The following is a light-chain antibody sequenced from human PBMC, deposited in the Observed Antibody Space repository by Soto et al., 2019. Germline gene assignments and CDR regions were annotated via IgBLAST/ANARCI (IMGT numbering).Light chain of an antibody. CDR2: GNS. J-gene: IGLJ2*01. V-gene: IGLV1-40*01. CDR3: QTYDSSLSGV. Sequence: QSALTQPPSVSGAPGQRVTISCTGSSSNIGAGYDVHWYQQLPGTAPKLLIYGNSNRPSGVPYRFSGSKSGTSASLAITGLQAEDEADYYCQTYDSSLSGVFGGGTKLTVL. CDR1: SSNIGAGYD.